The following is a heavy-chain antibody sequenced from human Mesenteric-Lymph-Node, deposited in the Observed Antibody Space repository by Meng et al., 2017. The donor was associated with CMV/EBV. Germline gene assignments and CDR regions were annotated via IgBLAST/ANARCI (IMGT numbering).Heavy chain of an antibody. J-gene: IGHJ6*02. V-gene: IGHV4-61*01. Sequence: GSLRLSCTVSNASISNSNYYWGWIRQPPGKGLEWIGYIYYSGSTNYNPSLKSRVTISVDTSKNQFSLKLSSVTAADTAVYYCARGVFGVVNHYYYGMDVWGQGTTVTVSS. CDR1: NASISNSNYY. D-gene: IGHD3-3*01. CDR2: IYYSGST. CDR3: ARGVFGVVNHYYYGMDV.